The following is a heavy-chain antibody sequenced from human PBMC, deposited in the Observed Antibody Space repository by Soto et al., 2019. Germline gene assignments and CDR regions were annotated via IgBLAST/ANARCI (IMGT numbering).Heavy chain of an antibody. D-gene: IGHD3-22*01. J-gene: IGHJ4*02. Sequence: ASVKVSCKASGGTFSSYAISWVRQAPGQGLEWMGGIIPIFGTANYAQKFQGRVTITADESTGTAYMELSSLRSEDTAVYYCARVGDSSGYCLKDWGQGTLVTVSS. V-gene: IGHV1-69*13. CDR1: GGTFSSYA. CDR3: ARVGDSSGYCLKD. CDR2: IIPIFGTA.